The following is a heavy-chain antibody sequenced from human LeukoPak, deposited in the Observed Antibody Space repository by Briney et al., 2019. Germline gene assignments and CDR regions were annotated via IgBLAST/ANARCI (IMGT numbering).Heavy chain of an antibody. V-gene: IGHV4-4*02. J-gene: IGHJ6*02. CDR2: IYHSGST. CDR3: ARVFRQWLGGSYYYGMDV. CDR1: GGSISSSNW. D-gene: IGHD6-19*01. Sequence: PSGTLSLTCAVSGGSISSSNWWSWVRQPPGKGLEWIGEIYHSGSTYYNPSLKSRVTISVDTSKNQFSLKLSSVTAADTAVYYCARVFRQWLGGSYYYGMDVWGQGTTVTVSS.